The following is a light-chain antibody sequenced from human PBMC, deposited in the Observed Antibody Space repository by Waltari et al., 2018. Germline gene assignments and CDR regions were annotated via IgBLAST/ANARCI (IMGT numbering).Light chain of an antibody. J-gene: IGKJ1*01. CDR3: MQGTHWPWT. Sequence: DVVMTQSPLSLAVTLGQPASISCRSSQSLVHSTGNTHLKWYLQRPGQSPRRLLYKVSNRDSGVPDRFSGSGSGTDFTLRISRVEAEDVGVYYCMQGTHWPWTFGPGTRVEIK. V-gene: IGKV2-30*02. CDR1: QSLVHSTGNTH. CDR2: KVS.